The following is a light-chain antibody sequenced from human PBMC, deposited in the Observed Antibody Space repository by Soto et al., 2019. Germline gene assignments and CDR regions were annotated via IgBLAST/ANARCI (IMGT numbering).Light chain of an antibody. CDR1: QSVRSN. CDR3: QQYTNWPRAT. V-gene: IGKV3-15*01. CDR2: RAS. J-gene: IGKJ4*01. Sequence: IGMKQSAATLSVSPGERATLSCRASQSVRSNLAWYQQRPGQAPRLLIYRASTRAAGIPARFSGSGSGTEFTLTISSLQSEDFGVYYCQQYTNWPRATFGGGTKVDIK.